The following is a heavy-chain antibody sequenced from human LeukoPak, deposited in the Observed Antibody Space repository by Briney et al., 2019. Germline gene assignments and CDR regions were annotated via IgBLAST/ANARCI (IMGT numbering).Heavy chain of an antibody. J-gene: IGHJ4*02. CDR1: GGSISSGDYY. CDR2: IYYSGST. CDR3: ARSVGRGVYYDSSGYLDY. D-gene: IGHD3-22*01. Sequence: SETLSLTCTVSGGSISSGDYYWSWIRQPPGQGLEWIGYIYYSGSTYYTPSLKSRVTISVDTSKNQFSLKLSSVTAADTAVYYCARSVGRGVYYDSSGYLDYWGQGTLVTVSS. V-gene: IGHV4-30-4*08.